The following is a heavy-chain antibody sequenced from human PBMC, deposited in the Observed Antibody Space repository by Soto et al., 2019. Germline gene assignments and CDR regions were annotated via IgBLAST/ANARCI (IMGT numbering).Heavy chain of an antibody. CDR3: AKAINDYYAPLDY. CDR2: ISGGADDT. CDR1: GFTFSNYA. J-gene: IGHJ4*02. Sequence: EVQLLESGGVLVQPGGSLRLSCTASGFTFSNYAMGWVRQAPGKGLEWVSVISGGADDTHYADSVKGRFTISRDNSKNTLYVQMDSLRAEDTAVYYCAKAINDYYAPLDYWGQGMRVTVSS. D-gene: IGHD3-3*01. V-gene: IGHV3-23*01.